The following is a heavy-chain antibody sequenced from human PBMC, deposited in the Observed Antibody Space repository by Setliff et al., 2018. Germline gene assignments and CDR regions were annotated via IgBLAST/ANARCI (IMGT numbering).Heavy chain of an antibody. D-gene: IGHD3-16*01. CDR3: ARDGGGDSDAFDI. CDR2: INPSSGAT. J-gene: IGHJ3*02. V-gene: IGHV1-2*06. Sequence: ASVKVSCKVSGYTLTELSMHWVRQAPGKGLEWMGRINPSSGATIYAQKFQGRVTMTSDTSISTAYMELGRLRSDDTAVYFCARDGGGDSDAFDIWGQGTMVTVSS. CDR1: GYTLTELS.